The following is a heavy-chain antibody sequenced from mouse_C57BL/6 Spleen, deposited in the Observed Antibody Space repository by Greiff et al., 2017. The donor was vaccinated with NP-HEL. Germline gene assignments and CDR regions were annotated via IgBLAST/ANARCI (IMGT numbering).Heavy chain of an antibody. CDR1: GFTFSSYA. Sequence: EVQLQESGGGLVKPGGSLKLSCAASGFTFSSYAMSWVRQTPEKRLEWVATISDGGSYTYYPDNVKGRFTISRDNAKNNLYLQMSHLKSEDTAMYYCARRRSGDYAMDYWGQGTSVTVSS. D-gene: IGHD3-1*01. J-gene: IGHJ4*01. CDR3: ARRRSGDYAMDY. V-gene: IGHV5-4*03. CDR2: ISDGGSYT.